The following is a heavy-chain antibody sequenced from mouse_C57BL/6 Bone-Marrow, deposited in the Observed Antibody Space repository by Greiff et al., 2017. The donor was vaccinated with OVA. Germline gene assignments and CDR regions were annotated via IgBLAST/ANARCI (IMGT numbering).Heavy chain of an antibody. CDR3: ARRLRSYAMDY. CDR1: GFTFSSYG. V-gene: IGHV5-6*02. CDR2: ISSGGSYT. Sequence: EVKLVESGGDLVKPGGSLKLSCAASGFTFSSYGMSWVRQTPDKRLEWVATISSGGSYTYYPDSVKGRFTISRDNAKNTLYLQMSSLKSEDTAMDYCARRLRSYAMDYWGQGTSVTVSS. D-gene: IGHD1-1*01. J-gene: IGHJ4*01.